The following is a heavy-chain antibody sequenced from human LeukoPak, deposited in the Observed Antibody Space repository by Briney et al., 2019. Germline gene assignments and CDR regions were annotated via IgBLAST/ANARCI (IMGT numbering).Heavy chain of an antibody. Sequence: GGSLRLSCAAPGFTFRKYAMSWVRQAPGKGLEWVSGISGTGDNTYHADSVKGRFTISRDSLKNTLYLQMNSLRADDTAVYYCTKDSRNDGYRMFDYWGQGTLVTVSS. CDR1: GFTFRKYA. D-gene: IGHD5-24*01. CDR3: TKDSRNDGYRMFDY. V-gene: IGHV3-23*01. CDR2: ISGTGDNT. J-gene: IGHJ4*02.